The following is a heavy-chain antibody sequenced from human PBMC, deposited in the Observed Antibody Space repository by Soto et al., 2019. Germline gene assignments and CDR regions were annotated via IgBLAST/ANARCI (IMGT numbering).Heavy chain of an antibody. V-gene: IGHV3-48*01. CDR2: IGLVISTK. J-gene: IGHJ3*01. Sequence: GGSLRLSCGASGFTFRNYGKNWVRQAPGKRLECFLYIGLVISTKYYADSVKGRFPISGDNAKTSLYLQMNSRSAEDTAVYYCARDQLYYNDISGRPLNAFDVWGQGTMVTVS. CDR3: ARDQLYYNDISGRPLNAFDV. CDR1: GFTFRNYG. D-gene: IGHD3-22*01.